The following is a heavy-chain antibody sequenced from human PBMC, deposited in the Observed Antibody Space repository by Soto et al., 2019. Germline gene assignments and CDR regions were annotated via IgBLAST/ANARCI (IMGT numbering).Heavy chain of an antibody. CDR2: IIPALGTA. D-gene: IGHD4-17*01. J-gene: IGHJ2*01. CDR3: ARPDFGDYWYFDL. CDR1: GGTFSIHT. Sequence: QDQLVQSGAEVKKPGSSVKVSCKASGGTFSIHTFSWVRQAPGQGLEWMGRIIPALGTATYAQKFQGRVTITADESATTVYMELNSLRSEDTAVYYCARPDFGDYWYFDLWGSGNRVTVSS. V-gene: IGHV1-69*08.